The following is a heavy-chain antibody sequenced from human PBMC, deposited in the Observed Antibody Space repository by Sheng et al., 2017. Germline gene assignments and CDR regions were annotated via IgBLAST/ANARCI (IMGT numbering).Heavy chain of an antibody. V-gene: IGHV3-30*17. D-gene: IGHD1-26*01. CDR2: ISYGGSNQ. CDR3: ARGTTNHYFDI. CDR1: GFTFSAYH. J-gene: IGHJ3*02. Sequence: QVQLVESGGGVVQPGRSLRLSCGASGFTFSAYHLHWVRQAPGKGLEWVAAISYGGSNQFYVDSVKGRFTISRDNSKDTLSLQMNSLRPEDTAVYYCARGTTNHYFDIWGQGTTV.